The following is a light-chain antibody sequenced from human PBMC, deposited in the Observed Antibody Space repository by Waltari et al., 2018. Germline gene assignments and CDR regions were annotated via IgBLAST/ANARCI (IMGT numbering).Light chain of an antibody. Sequence: QSVLTQPPSVSAAPGQRVTISCSGGSSNIGNNYVSWYRQFPGTAPKLLIDEQSERPSGIPGRFSGSNSGTSATLEITGLRAGDEADYYCGTWDSSLSGAVFGGGTHLTVL. CDR2: EQS. J-gene: IGLJ7*01. V-gene: IGLV1-51*02. CDR3: GTWDSSLSGAV. CDR1: SSNIGNNY.